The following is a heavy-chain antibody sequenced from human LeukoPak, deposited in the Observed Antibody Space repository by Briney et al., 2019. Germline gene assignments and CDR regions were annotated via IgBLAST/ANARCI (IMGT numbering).Heavy chain of an antibody. D-gene: IGHD2-2*02. CDR1: GFTFSSYW. V-gene: IGHV3-7*01. CDR3: ARDAEVVPAAIDYFDY. J-gene: IGHJ4*02. Sequence: PGGSLRLSCAASGFTFSSYWMSWVRQAPGKGLEWVANIKQDGSEKYYVDSVKGRFTISRDNAKNSLYLQMKSLRAEDTAVYYCARDAEVVPAAIDYFDYWGQGTLVTVSS. CDR2: IKQDGSEK.